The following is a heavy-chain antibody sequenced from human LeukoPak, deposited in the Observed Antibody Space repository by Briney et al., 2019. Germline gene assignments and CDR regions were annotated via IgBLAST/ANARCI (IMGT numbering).Heavy chain of an antibody. J-gene: IGHJ3*02. Sequence: GESLKISCQGSGYSFTSYWIGWVRQMPGKGLEWMGIIYPGDSDTRYSPSFRGQVTISADKSISTAYLQWSSLKASDTAMYYCARPKSYYDSSGYYLSGAFDIWGQGTMVTVSS. CDR1: GYSFTSYW. D-gene: IGHD3-22*01. V-gene: IGHV5-51*01. CDR3: ARPKSYYDSSGYYLSGAFDI. CDR2: IYPGDSDT.